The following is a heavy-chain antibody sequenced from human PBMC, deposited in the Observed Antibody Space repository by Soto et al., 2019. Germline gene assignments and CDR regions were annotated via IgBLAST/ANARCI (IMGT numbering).Heavy chain of an antibody. CDR1: GGSISSSSYY. D-gene: IGHD6-13*01. Sequence: SETLSLTCTVSGGSISSSSYYWGWIRQPPGKGLEWIGSNYYSGSTYYNPSLKSRVTLSVDTSKNQFSLKLSSVTAADTAVYYCARGGRSSSWTGWFDPWGQGTLVTVSS. J-gene: IGHJ5*02. CDR3: ARGGRSSSWTGWFDP. V-gene: IGHV4-39*01. CDR2: NYYSGST.